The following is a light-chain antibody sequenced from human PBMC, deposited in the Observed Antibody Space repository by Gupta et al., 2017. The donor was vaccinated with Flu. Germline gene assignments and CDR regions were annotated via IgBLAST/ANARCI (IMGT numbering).Light chain of an antibody. J-gene: IGKJ4*01. Sequence: SPGTLSLSPGERATLSCRASQSISSDYLAWYQQKPGQAPSLLIYGASSRATGIPDRFSGSGSGTDFTLTISSLEPDDFAVYYCQRYGTSPLTFGGGTNVEIK. V-gene: IGKV3-20*01. CDR2: GAS. CDR3: QRYGTSPLT. CDR1: QSISSDY.